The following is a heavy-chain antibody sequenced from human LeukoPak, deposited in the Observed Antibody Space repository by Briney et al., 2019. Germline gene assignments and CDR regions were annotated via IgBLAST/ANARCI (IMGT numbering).Heavy chain of an antibody. CDR1: GGSISSSSYY. J-gene: IGHJ4*02. CDR2: IYYSGST. D-gene: IGHD2-2*01. Sequence: PSETLSLTCTVSGGSISSSSYYWGWIRQPPGKGLEWIGSIYYSGSTYYNPSLKSRVTISVDTSKNQFSLKLSSVTAADTAVYYCARRTGSSTSCYDYWGQGTLVTVSS. V-gene: IGHV4-39*01. CDR3: ARRTGSSTSCYDY.